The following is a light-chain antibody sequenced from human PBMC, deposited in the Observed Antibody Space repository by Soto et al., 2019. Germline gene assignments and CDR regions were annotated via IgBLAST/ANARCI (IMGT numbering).Light chain of an antibody. CDR3: QQYNSYSPWT. J-gene: IGKJ1*01. CDR2: DAS. V-gene: IGKV1-8*01. Sequence: AIRMTHSPSSLSASTGYRVNITCRASQCISSYLASYQQQPGKAPKLLIYDASTLQRGVPSRFSGSGSATEFTLPISSLQPPDFATYYCQQYNSYSPWTFGQGTKVDIK. CDR1: QCISSY.